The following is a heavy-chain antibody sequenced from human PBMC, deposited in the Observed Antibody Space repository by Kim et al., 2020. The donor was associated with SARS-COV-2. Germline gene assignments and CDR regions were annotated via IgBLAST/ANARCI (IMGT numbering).Heavy chain of an antibody. J-gene: IGHJ3*02. V-gene: IGHV3-21*01. Sequence: YADSLKGRFTISRDNAKNSLYLQMNSLRAEDTAVYYCARDQARVARAFDIWGQGTMVTVSS. CDR3: ARDQARVARAFDI. D-gene: IGHD2-15*01.